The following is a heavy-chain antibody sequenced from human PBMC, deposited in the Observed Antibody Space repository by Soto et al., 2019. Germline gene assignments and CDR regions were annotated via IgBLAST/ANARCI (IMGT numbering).Heavy chain of an antibody. V-gene: IGHV3-11*01. CDR3: ARDLGYYDSSGYFDY. CDR1: GFTFSDYY. D-gene: IGHD3-22*01. Sequence: GGSLRLACAASGFTFSDYYMSWIRQAPGKGLEWVSYISTSDSIYYADSLKGRFTISRDNAKNSLYLQMNSLRAEDTAVYYCARDLGYYDSSGYFDYWGQGTLVTVSS. CDR2: ISTSDSI. J-gene: IGHJ4*02.